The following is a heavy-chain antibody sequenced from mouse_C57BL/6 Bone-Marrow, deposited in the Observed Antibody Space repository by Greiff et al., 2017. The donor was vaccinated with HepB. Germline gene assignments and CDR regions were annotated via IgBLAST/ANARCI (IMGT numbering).Heavy chain of an antibody. D-gene: IGHD1-1*01. CDR1: GYAFSSSW. Sequence: VQLQQSGPELVKPGASVKISCKASGYAFSSSWMNWVKQRPGKGLEWIGRIYPGDGDTNYNGKFKGKATLTADKSSSTAYMQLSSLTSEDSAVYFCARVSWDYWGQGTTLTVSS. V-gene: IGHV1-82*01. CDR2: IYPGDGDT. J-gene: IGHJ2*01. CDR3: ARVSWDY.